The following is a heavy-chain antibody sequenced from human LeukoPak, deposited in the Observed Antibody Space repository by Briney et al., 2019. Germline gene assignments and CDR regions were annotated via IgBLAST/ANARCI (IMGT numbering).Heavy chain of an antibody. CDR2: IYHSGST. V-gene: IGHV4-30-2*01. CDR1: GGSISSGGYS. CDR3: ARVSTAMALHFDY. Sequence: PSETLSLTCAVSGGSISSGGYSWSWIRQPPGKGLEWIGYIYHSGSTYYNPSLKSRVTISVDRSKNQFSLKLSSVTAADTAVYYCARVSTAMALHFDYWGQGTLVTVSS. J-gene: IGHJ4*02. D-gene: IGHD5-18*01.